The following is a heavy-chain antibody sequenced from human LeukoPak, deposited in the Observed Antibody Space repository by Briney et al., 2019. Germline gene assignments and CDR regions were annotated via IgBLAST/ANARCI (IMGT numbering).Heavy chain of an antibody. CDR2: MNPNSGNT. CDR1: GYTFTSYD. J-gene: IGHJ6*02. V-gene: IGHV1-8*01. Sequence: ASVKVSCKASGYTFTSYDINWVRQATGQGLEWMGWMNPNSGNTGYAQKFQGRVTMTGNTSISTAYMELSSLRSEDTAVYYCARGPLYYDFWSGYYSSYYGMDVWGQGTTVTVSS. CDR3: ARGPLYYDFWSGYYSSYYGMDV. D-gene: IGHD3-3*01.